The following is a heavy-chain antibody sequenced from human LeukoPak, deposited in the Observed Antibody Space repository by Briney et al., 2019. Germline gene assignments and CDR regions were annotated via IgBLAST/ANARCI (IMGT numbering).Heavy chain of an antibody. D-gene: IGHD5-18*01. Sequence: PGGSLRLSCAASGFTFSSYAMHWVRQAPGKGLEYVSAISSNGGSTYYANSVKGRFTISRDNSKNTLYLQMGSLRAEDMAVYYCARAGLCTAMVNLYYYYYMDVWGKGTTVTVSS. CDR1: GFTFSSYA. J-gene: IGHJ6*03. V-gene: IGHV3-64*01. CDR3: ARAGLCTAMVNLYYYYYMDV. CDR2: ISSNGGST.